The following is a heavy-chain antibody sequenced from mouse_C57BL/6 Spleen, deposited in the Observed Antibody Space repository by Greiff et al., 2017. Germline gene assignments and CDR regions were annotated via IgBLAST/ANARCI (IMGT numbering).Heavy chain of an antibody. CDR3: VRDGGNYVGYAMDY. Sequence: EVKLVESGGGLVQPKGSLKLSCAASGFTFNTYAMHWVRQAPGQGLEWVARIRSKSSNYATYYADSVKDRFTISRDDSQSMLYLQMNNLKTEDSAMYYCVRDGGNYVGYAMDYWGQGTSVTVSS. J-gene: IGHJ4*01. CDR1: GFTFNTYA. V-gene: IGHV10-3*01. CDR2: IRSKSSNYAT. D-gene: IGHD2-1*01.